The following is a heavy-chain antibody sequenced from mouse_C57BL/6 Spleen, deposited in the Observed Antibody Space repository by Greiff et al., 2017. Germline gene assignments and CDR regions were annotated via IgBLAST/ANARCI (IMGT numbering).Heavy chain of an antibody. CDR3: ARRDLIYYGYDGYYFDY. Sequence: VQLQQSGAELARPGASVKLSCKASGYTFTSYGISWVKQRTGQGLEWIGEIYPRSGNTYYNEKFKGKATLTADKSSSTAYMELRSLTSEDSAVYFCARRDLIYYGYDGYYFDYGGQGTTLTVSS. J-gene: IGHJ2*01. V-gene: IGHV1-81*01. D-gene: IGHD2-2*01. CDR2: IYPRSGNT. CDR1: GYTFTSYG.